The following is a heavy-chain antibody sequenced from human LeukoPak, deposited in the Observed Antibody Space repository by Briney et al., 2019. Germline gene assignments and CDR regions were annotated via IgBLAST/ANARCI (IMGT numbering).Heavy chain of an antibody. J-gene: IGHJ4*02. CDR2: ISNDGGTT. CDR1: GFTFSSYA. CDR3: VRSRD. Sequence: GGPLRLSCSAPGFTFSSYAMHWVRQAPGKGLEYVSTISNDGGTTHYADSVKGRFTISRDNSKNTLYLQMSSLRAEDTAVYYCVRSRDWGQGTLVTVSS. V-gene: IGHV3-64D*06.